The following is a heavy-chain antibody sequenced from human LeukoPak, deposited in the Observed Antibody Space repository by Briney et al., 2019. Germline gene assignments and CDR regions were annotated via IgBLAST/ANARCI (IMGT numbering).Heavy chain of an antibody. D-gene: IGHD2-15*01. J-gene: IGHJ5*02. CDR1: GGSISSYY. Sequence: SETLSLTCSVSGGSISSYYWSWIRQPAGGGLEYIGRIDGSGDSAYNPSLRGRVTMSVDTSKNQFSLKLSSVTAADTAVYYCAREIQYCSGGSCYSSNWFDPWGQGTLVTVSS. CDR3: AREIQYCSGGSCYSSNWFDP. CDR2: IDGSGDS. V-gene: IGHV4-4*07.